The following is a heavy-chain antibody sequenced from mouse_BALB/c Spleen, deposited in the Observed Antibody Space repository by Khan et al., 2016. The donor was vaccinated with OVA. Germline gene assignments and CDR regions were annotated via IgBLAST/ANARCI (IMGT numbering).Heavy chain of an antibody. D-gene: IGHD2-4*01. Sequence: QLQLKESGPGLVQPSQSLSITCTVSGFSLTTYGVHWVRQSPGKGLEWLGVIWSGGSTDYNAPFISRLSISKDSSKSQVFFKMNSLQVNDTAIYYGARNYDYDECLAYWGQGTLVTVSA. CDR2: IWSGGST. V-gene: IGHV2-2*02. J-gene: IGHJ3*01. CDR3: ARNYDYDECLAY. CDR1: GFSLTTYG.